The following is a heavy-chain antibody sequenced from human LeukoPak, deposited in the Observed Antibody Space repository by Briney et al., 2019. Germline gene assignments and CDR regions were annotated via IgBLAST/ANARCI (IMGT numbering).Heavy chain of an antibody. Sequence: SQTLSLTCAISGDSVSSNSAAWNWIRQSPSRGLEWLGRTCYRSKWYNDYAVSVKSRITINPDTSKNQFSLQLNSVTPEDTAVYYCARAQWLWGSEKIDYWGQGTLVTVSS. D-gene: IGHD6-19*01. CDR2: TCYRSKWYN. V-gene: IGHV6-1*01. CDR3: ARAQWLWGSEKIDY. J-gene: IGHJ4*02. CDR1: GDSVSSNSAA.